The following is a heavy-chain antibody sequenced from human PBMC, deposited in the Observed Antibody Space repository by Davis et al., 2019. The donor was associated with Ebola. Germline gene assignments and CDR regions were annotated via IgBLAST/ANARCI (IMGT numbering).Heavy chain of an antibody. V-gene: IGHV5-51*01. CDR3: ARTSSSWSYFDY. J-gene: IGHJ4*02. D-gene: IGHD6-19*01. Sequence: GGSLRLSCKGSGYSFTSYWIGWVRQMPGKGLEWMGIIYPGDSDSKYSPSFQGQVTISADKSISTAYLQWSSLKASDTAMYYCARTSSSWSYFDYWGQGTLVTVSS. CDR2: IYPGDSDS. CDR1: GYSFTSYW.